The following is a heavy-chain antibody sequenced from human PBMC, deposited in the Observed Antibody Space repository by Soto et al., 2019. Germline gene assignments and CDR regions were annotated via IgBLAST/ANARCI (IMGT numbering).Heavy chain of an antibody. Sequence: GGSLRLSCAASGFTFSSYSMNWVRQAPGKGLEWVSSISSSSSYIYYADSVKGRFTISRDNAKNSLYLQMNSLRAEDTAVYYCARGGKMAKITWYYYGMDVWGQGTTVTVSS. J-gene: IGHJ6*02. CDR2: ISSSSSYI. CDR1: GFTFSSYS. CDR3: ARGGKMAKITWYYYGMDV. D-gene: IGHD5-12*01. V-gene: IGHV3-21*01.